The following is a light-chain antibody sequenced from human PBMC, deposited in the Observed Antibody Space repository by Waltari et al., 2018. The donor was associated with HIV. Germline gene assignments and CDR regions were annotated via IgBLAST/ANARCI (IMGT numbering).Light chain of an antibody. CDR1: KWGDSY. Sequence: SYDLSQPPSVPASPEQTASITCSGDKWGDSYVCWYQQKPDQSPAVVIYQHTKRPSGIPERFSGSNSGNTATLTSCGTQAIDEADYYCQTWDTTTVVFGGGTKLTVL. J-gene: IGLJ2*01. CDR2: QHT. V-gene: IGLV3-1*01. CDR3: QTWDTTTVV.